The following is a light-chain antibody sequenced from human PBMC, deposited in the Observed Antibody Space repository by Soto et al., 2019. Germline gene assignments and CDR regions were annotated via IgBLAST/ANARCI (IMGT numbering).Light chain of an antibody. CDR1: QSVTSY. Sequence: IVFTLSPCTLSLSPGERATLSCRASQSVTSYLAWYQQRPGQAPRLLINDASRRATGIPDRFSGSGSGADFTLTISSLEPEDFALYYCQLRYKWLIAFGQVTRLEIK. V-gene: IGKV3-11*01. J-gene: IGKJ5*01. CDR2: DAS. CDR3: QLRYKWLIA.